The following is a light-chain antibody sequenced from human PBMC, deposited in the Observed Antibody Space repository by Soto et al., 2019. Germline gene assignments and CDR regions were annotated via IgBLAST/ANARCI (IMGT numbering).Light chain of an antibody. Sequence: QSVLTQPPSASGTPGQRVTLSCSGSSSNIGSNTVNWYQQLPGTAPKLLIYSNNQRPSVVPDRFSGAKSGASASLAISGRQSEDEADYYCAACDDSLNGVVFGGGTKLTVL. J-gene: IGLJ2*01. CDR3: AACDDSLNGVV. V-gene: IGLV1-44*01. CDR2: SNN. CDR1: SSNIGSNT.